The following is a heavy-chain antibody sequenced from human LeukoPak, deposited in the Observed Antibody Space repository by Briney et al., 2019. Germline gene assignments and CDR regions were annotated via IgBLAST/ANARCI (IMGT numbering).Heavy chain of an antibody. D-gene: IGHD5-12*01. CDR1: GYTFTSYD. J-gene: IGHJ6*02. V-gene: IGHV1-8*01. CDR2: MNPNSGNT. CDR3: ARAAGYSGYDDYYYYYYGMDV. Sequence: AASVKVSCKASGYTFTSYDINWVRQATGQGLEWMGWMNPNSGNTGYAQKLQGRVTMTRNTSISTAYMELSSLRSEDTAVYYCARAAGYSGYDDYYYYYYGMDVWGQGTTVTVSS.